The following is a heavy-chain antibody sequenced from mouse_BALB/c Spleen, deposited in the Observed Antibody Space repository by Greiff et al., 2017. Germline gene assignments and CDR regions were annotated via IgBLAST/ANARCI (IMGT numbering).Heavy chain of an antibody. CDR3: ARAGTCYGNPFAY. V-gene: IGHV7-3*02. J-gene: IGHJ3*01. CDR2: IRNKANGYTT. D-gene: IGHD2-10*01. Sequence: DVKLQESGGGLVQPGGSLRLSCATSGFTFTDYYMSWVRQPPGKALEWLGFIRNKANGYTTEYSASVKGRFTISRDNSQSILYLQMNTLRAEDSATYYCARAGTCYGNPFAYWGQGTLVTVSA. CDR1: GFTFTDYY.